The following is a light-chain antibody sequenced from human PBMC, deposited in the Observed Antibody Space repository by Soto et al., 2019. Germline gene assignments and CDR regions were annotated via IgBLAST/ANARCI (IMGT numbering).Light chain of an antibody. CDR2: GAS. CDR3: QHYNTWTWT. CDR1: HSVSSS. V-gene: IGKV3-15*01. Sequence: EVVMTQSPATLSVSPGERATLSCRASHSVSSSLAWYPKQPGQAPSLLISGASTRAAGIPARFSGSGSGTEFTLTISRLQSEDFAVYYCQHYNTWTWTFGQGTKWDI. J-gene: IGKJ1*01.